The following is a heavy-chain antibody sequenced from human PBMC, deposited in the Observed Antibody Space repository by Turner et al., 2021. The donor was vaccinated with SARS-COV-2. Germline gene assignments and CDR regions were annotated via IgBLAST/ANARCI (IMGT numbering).Heavy chain of an antibody. J-gene: IGHJ5*02. D-gene: IGHD3-22*01. CDR2: FYYSGST. CDR3: ARPTSLSFDRSGYNWFDP. CDR1: GGSISGSSYY. Sequence: QLQLQESGPGLVTPSETPSLTCTFSGGSISGSSYYWGWIRQTTGKGVEMIGSFYYSGSTYYTPSLKSRVTISVDTSKNKFSLKLSSVAAADTAVYYCARPTSLSFDRSGYNWFDPWGQGTLVTVSS. V-gene: IGHV4-39*01.